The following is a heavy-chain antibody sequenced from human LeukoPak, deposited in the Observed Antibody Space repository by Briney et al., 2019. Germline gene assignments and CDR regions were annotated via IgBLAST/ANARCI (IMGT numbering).Heavy chain of an antibody. Sequence: GASVKVSCKASGYTFTSYDINWVRQATGQGLEWMGWMNPNSGNTGYAQKFQGRVTMTRNTSISTAYMELSSLRSEDTAVYYCARTIMGFSIVVVPAARDDAFDIWGQGTMVTVSS. CDR3: ARTIMGFSIVVVPAARDDAFDI. D-gene: IGHD2-2*01. CDR2: MNPNSGNT. CDR1: GYTFTSYD. J-gene: IGHJ3*02. V-gene: IGHV1-8*01.